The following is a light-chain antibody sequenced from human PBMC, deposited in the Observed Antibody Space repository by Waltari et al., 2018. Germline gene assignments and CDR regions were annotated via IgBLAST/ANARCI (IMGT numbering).Light chain of an antibody. J-gene: IGLJ2*01. CDR2: EGN. CDR3: SSYAGGNTYVI. Sequence: QSALTQPASVSGSPGQSIPIFCTGTSSAVGSYNLVSWYQKHPGKDPKLIIYEGNKWPSGAYNRFAGSKSGNTASLTISGLQAEDEADYYCSSYAGGNTYVIFGGGTKLTVL. V-gene: IGLV2-23*01. CDR1: SSAVGSYNL.